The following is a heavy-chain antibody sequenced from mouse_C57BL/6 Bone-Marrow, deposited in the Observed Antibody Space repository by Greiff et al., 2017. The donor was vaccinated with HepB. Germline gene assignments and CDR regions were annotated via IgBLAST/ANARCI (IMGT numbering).Heavy chain of an antibody. D-gene: IGHD1-1*01. Sequence: EVQLQQSGGDLVKPGGSLKLSCAASGFTFSSYGMSWVRQTPVKRLEWVATISSGGSYTYYPDSVKGRFTISRDNAKNTLYLQMSSLKSEDTAMYYCARRLLLYFDYWGQGTTLTVSS. CDR2: ISSGGSYT. CDR1: GFTFSSYG. V-gene: IGHV5-6*01. CDR3: ARRLLLYFDY. J-gene: IGHJ2*01.